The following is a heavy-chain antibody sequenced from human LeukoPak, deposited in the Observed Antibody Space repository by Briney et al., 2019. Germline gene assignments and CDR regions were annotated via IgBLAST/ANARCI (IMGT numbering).Heavy chain of an antibody. Sequence: GGSLRLSCAASGFTFDDYAMHWVRQAPGKGLEWVSGISWNSFTIGYADSVKGRFTISRDNAKNSLYLQMNSLRAEDTAVYYCARERGVPGIAVAGLPNYYYYYYMDVWGKGTTVTISS. J-gene: IGHJ6*03. CDR3: ARERGVPGIAVAGLPNYYYYYYMDV. V-gene: IGHV3-9*01. D-gene: IGHD6-19*01. CDR1: GFTFDDYA. CDR2: ISWNSFTI.